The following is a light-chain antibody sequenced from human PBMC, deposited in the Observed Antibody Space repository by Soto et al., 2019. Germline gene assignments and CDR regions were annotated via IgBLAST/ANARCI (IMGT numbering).Light chain of an antibody. CDR2: IAS. CDR1: QSVTHNH. CDR3: QQYAGSPYT. J-gene: IGKJ2*01. Sequence: EIVLTQSPGTLSLSPGERATLSCRASQSVTHNHLAWYQQKRGQAPRLLIYIASARATGLPGRFSGSGSGTDFTLTISRPEPEDFAVYYCQQYAGSPYTFGQGTKLEI. V-gene: IGKV3-20*01.